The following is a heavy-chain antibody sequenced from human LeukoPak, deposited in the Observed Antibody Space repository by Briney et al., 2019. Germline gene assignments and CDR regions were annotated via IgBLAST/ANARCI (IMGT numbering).Heavy chain of an antibody. Sequence: PSETLSLTCAVYGGSFSGYYWSWIRQPPGKGLEWIGEINHSGSTNYNPSLRSRVTISVDTSKNQFSLKLSSVTAADTAVYYCSMVRGVIEWGQGTLVTVSS. D-gene: IGHD3-10*01. J-gene: IGHJ4*02. CDR1: GGSFSGYY. CDR2: INHSGST. CDR3: SMVRGVIE. V-gene: IGHV4-34*01.